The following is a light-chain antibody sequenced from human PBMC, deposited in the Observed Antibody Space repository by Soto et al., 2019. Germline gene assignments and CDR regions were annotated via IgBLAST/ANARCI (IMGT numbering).Light chain of an antibody. CDR1: QSLVHSDGKHY. CDR2: KIS. V-gene: IGKV2-24*01. CDR3: MQATQFPST. Sequence: DIVMTQTQLPSPDTLGHPASISCRSSQSLVHSDGKHYLTWLQQMPGQPPRLLLYKISKRFSGVPDSFSGSWAGTAFTLKMSRVVPEDVGVYYCMQATQFPSTFGQGTKGEIK. J-gene: IGKJ1*01.